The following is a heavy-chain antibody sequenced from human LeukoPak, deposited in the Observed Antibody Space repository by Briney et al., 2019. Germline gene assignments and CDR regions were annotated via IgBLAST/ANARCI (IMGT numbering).Heavy chain of an antibody. CDR1: GGTFSSYA. CDR2: IIPIFGTA. Sequence: ASVKVSCKASGGTFSSYAISWVRQAPGQGLEWMGGIIPIFGTANYAQKFQGRVTMTRDTSTSTVYMELSSLRSEDTAVYYCARVGGWLRFNYWGQGTLVTVSS. D-gene: IGHD5-12*01. V-gene: IGHV1-69*05. CDR3: ARVGGWLRFNY. J-gene: IGHJ4*02.